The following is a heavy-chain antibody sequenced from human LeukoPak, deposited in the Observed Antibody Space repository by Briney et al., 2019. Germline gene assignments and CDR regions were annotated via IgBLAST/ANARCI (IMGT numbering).Heavy chain of an antibody. Sequence: GGSLRLSCAASGFTFSSYWMSWVRQAPGKGLEWVANIKQDGSEKYYVDSVKGRFTISRDNAKNSLYLQMNSLRAEDTAVYYCANLPRGSVRHDAFDIWGQGAMVTVSS. CDR2: IKQDGSEK. V-gene: IGHV3-7*01. CDR3: ANLPRGSVRHDAFDI. D-gene: IGHD3-10*01. CDR1: GFTFSSYW. J-gene: IGHJ3*02.